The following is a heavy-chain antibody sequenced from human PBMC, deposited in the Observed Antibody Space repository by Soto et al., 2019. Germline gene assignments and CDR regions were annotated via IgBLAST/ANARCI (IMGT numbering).Heavy chain of an antibody. V-gene: IGHV1-69*01. J-gene: IGHJ5*02. D-gene: IGHD3-10*01. CDR3: ARDQDYYGSGRPPAWFDP. CDR1: GGTFSSYA. Sequence: QVQLVQSGAEVKKTGSSVKVSCKASGGTFSSYAISWVRQAPGQWLEWMGGIIPIFGTANYAQKFQGRVTITADESTSTAYMELSSLRSEDTAVYYSARDQDYYGSGRPPAWFDPWGQGTLVTVSS. CDR2: IIPIFGTA.